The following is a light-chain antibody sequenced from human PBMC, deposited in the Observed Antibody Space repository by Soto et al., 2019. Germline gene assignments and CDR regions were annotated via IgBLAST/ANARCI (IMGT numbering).Light chain of an antibody. Sequence: DIQMTQSPSSLPASVGDRVTITCRASQGISNYLAWYQQKPGKVPKLLIYAASTLQSGVPSRFSGSGSGTDFTLPISSLQPEDVATYYCQKYNIAPRTFGQGTRVEIK. CDR2: AAS. J-gene: IGKJ1*01. CDR3: QKYNIAPRT. V-gene: IGKV1-27*01. CDR1: QGISNY.